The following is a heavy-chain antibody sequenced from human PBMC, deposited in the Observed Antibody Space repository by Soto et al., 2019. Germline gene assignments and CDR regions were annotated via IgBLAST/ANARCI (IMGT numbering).Heavy chain of an antibody. CDR1: GFTFSSYW. CDR3: ARDQGYFDWLGYYYGMDV. CDR2: INSDGSST. V-gene: IGHV3-74*01. Sequence: GGSLRLSCAASGFTFSSYWMHWVRQAPGKGLVWVSRINSDGSSTSYADSVKGRFTISRDNAKNTLYLQMNSLRAEDTAVYYCARDQGYFDWLGYYYGMDVWGQGTTVTVSS. D-gene: IGHD3-9*01. J-gene: IGHJ6*02.